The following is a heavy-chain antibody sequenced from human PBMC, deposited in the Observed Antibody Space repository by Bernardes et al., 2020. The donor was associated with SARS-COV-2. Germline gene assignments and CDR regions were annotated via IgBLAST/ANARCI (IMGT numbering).Heavy chain of an antibody. CDR2: INSGGGTT. V-gene: IGHV3-74*01. J-gene: IGHJ4*02. CDR3: ARSRDYGDFGGILRGYYFDY. D-gene: IGHD4-17*01. Sequence: GGSLRLSCEASGFNFGDHWMHWVRQAPGKGLVWVARINSGGGTTNYADSVKGRFTISRDNAKNTLYLQMNSLRAEDTAVYYCARSRDYGDFGGILRGYYFDYWGQGTLVTVSS. CDR1: GFNFGDHW.